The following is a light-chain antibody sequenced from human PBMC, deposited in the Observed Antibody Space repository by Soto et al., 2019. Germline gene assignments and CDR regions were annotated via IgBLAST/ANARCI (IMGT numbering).Light chain of an antibody. J-gene: IGLJ2*01. Sequence: QSALTQTPSASGSPGQSVTISCTGTSSDIGDYVSWYQQHPGRAPKLMIYEVNKRPSGVPDRFSGSKSGDTASLTVSGLQAEDEADYYCSSYASSNKLVFGGGTKLTVL. CDR1: SSDIGDY. V-gene: IGLV2-8*01. CDR3: SSYASSNKLV. CDR2: EVN.